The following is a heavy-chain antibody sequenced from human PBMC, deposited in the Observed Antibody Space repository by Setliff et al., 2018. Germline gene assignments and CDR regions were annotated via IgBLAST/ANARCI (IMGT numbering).Heavy chain of an antibody. CDR2: INHSGST. V-gene: IGHV4-30-2*02. D-gene: IGHD3-22*01. Sequence: LSLTCAVSGGSISSGGYSWSWIRQPPGKGLEWMGEINHSGSTNYNPSLNSRVTISVDTSENQFSLTLNTATAADTAVYYCARLWISYESNTYFYPKYFDFWGQGTLVTVSS. CDR1: GGSISSGGYS. J-gene: IGHJ4*02. CDR3: ARLWISYESNTYFYPKYFDF.